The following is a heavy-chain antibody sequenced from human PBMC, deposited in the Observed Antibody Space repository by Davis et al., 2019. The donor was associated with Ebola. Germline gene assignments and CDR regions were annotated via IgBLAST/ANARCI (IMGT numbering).Heavy chain of an antibody. V-gene: IGHV4-39*01. CDR2: GTT. J-gene: IGHJ3*02. Sequence: SETLSLTCTVSGGSMSSSSSYHWGWIRQPPGKGLEWIGSGTTYYNPSPKSRVTISVDTSKNQLSLKLSSVTAADTAVYYCARRFPIFASGDAFDIWGQGTMVTVSS. D-gene: IGHD3-10*01. CDR3: ARRFPIFASGDAFDI. CDR1: GGSMSSSSSYH.